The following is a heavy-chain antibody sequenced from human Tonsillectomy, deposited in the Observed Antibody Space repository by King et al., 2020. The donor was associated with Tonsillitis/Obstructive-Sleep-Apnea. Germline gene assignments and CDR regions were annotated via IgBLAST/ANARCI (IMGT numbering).Heavy chain of an antibody. CDR2: IWYDGSNK. D-gene: IGHD5-12*01. CDR1: GFTFSYNG. J-gene: IGHJ6*02. V-gene: IGHV3-33*01. CDR3: VSALVHRMGYGGYDPIYHYYGMDV. Sequence: QVQLVESGGGVVQPGRSLRLSCAASGFTFSYNGMHWVRQAPGKGLEWVAVIWYDGSNKYYADSVKGRFTISRDNSKNTLYLQMNSLRAEDTAVYYCVSALVHRMGYGGYDPIYHYYGMDVWGQGTTVTVSS.